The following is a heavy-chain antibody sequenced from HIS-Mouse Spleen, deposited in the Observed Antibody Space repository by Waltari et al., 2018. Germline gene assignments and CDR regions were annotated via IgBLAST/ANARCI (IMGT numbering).Heavy chain of an antibody. J-gene: IGHJ4*02. D-gene: IGHD2-2*01. Sequence: QLQLQESGPGLAKPSEPLSLNSAVPGGSISSSSYYWGWIRQPPGKGLEWVGSIYYSGSTYYNPSLKSRVTISVDTSKNQFSLKLSSVTAADTAVYYCAYHGDYWGQGTLVTVSS. CDR3: AYHGDY. CDR2: IYYSGST. CDR1: GGSISSSSYY. V-gene: IGHV4-39*01.